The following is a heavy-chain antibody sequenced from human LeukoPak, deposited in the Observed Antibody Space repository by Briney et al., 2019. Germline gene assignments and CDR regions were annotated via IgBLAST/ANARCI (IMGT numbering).Heavy chain of an antibody. D-gene: IGHD6-19*01. J-gene: IGHJ4*02. CDR1: GGTFSSYA. V-gene: IGHV1-69*05. CDR3: ARERGRIAVAGRGLDY. CDR2: IIPIFGTA. Sequence: SVKVSCKASGGTFSSYAISWVRQAPGQGLEWMGGIIPIFGTANYAQKFQGRVTITTDESTSTAYMELSSLRSDDTAVYYCARERGRIAVAGRGLDYWGQGTLVTVSS.